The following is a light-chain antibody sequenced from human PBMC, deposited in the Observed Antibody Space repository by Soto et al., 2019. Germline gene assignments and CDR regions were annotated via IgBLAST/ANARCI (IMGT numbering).Light chain of an antibody. J-gene: IGLJ1*01. V-gene: IGLV1-47*01. CDR1: SSNIGSNY. CDR2: RND. CDR3: AAWDDRLSGHV. Sequence: QSVLTQPPSASGTPGQRVTISCSGSSSNIGSNYVYWYQQLPGTAPKLLIYRNDQRPSGVPDRFSGSKSGTSASLAISGLRSEDEADYYCAAWDDRLSGHVFGTGTRSPS.